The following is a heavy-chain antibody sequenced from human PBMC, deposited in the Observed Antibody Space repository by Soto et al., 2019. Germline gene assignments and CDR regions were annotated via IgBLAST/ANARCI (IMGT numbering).Heavy chain of an antibody. V-gene: IGHV3-73*01. CDR2: IRSKPNNYAT. J-gene: IGHJ6*03. CDR1: GFTFSGSA. D-gene: IGHD3-3*01. Sequence: EVQLVESGGGLVQPGGSLKLSCAASGFTFSGSAMHWVRQASGKRLEWVGRIRSKPNNYATAYGASVKGRFTISRDDSKTTADLQMNSLNTEDTAVYYCSRQASDFWSGKPQYYMDVWGKGTTVTVSS. CDR3: SRQASDFWSGKPQYYMDV.